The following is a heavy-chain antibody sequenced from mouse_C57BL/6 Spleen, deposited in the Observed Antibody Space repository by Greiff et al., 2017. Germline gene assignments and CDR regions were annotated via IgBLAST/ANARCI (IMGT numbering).Heavy chain of an antibody. D-gene: IGHD3-3*01. J-gene: IGHJ4*01. V-gene: IGHV2-9-1*01. CDR2: IWTGGGT. Sequence: VQLVESGPGLVAPSQSLSITCTVSGFSLTSYAISWVRQPPGKGLEWLGVIWTGGGTNYNSALKSRLSISKDNSKSQVFLKMNSLQTDDTARYYCARNSGDGDYYAMDYWGQGTSVTVSS. CDR1: GFSLTSYA. CDR3: ARNSGDGDYYAMDY.